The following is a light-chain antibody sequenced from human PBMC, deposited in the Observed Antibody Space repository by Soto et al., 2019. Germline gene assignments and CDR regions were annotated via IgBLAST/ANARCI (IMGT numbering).Light chain of an antibody. CDR3: CSYAGSYSYV. Sequence: QSALTQPRSVSGSPGQSVTISCTGTTNDVGNYNYVSWYQQHPSKAPKLMIYDVTKRPSGVPDRFSGSKSGNTASLTISGLQAEDEADYYCCSYAGSYSYVFRTGTKLTVL. CDR2: DVT. V-gene: IGLV2-11*01. J-gene: IGLJ1*01. CDR1: TNDVGNYNY.